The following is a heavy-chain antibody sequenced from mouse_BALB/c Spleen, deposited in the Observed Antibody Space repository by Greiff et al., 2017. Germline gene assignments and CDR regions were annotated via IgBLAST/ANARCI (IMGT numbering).Heavy chain of an antibody. CDR2: IDPENGNT. CDR1: GFNIKDYY. CDR3: ATTATDYYAMDY. Sequence: VHVKQSGAELVRPGALVKLSCKASGFNIKDYYMHWVKQRPEQGLEWIGWIDPENGNTIYDPKFQGKASITADTSSNTAYLQLSSLTSEDTAVYYCATTATDYYAMDYWGQGTSVTVSS. J-gene: IGHJ4*01. D-gene: IGHD1-2*01. V-gene: IGHV14-1*02.